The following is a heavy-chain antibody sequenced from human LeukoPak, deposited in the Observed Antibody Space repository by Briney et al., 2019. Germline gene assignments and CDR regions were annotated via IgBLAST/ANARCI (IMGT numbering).Heavy chain of an antibody. D-gene: IGHD6-19*01. J-gene: IGHJ4*02. CDR2: IYYSGST. CDR3: ARLDSSGWYGAN. V-gene: IGHV4-59*08. CDR1: GGSISSYY. Sequence: SETLSLTCTVSGGSISSYYWSWIRQPPGKGLEWIGYIYYSGSTNYNPSLKSRVTISVDTSKNQFSLKLSSVTAADTAAYYCARLDSSGWYGANWGQGTLVTVSS.